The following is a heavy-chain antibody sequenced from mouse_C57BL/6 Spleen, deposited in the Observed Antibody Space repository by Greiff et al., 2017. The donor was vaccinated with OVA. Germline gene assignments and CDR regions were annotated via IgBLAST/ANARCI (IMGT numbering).Heavy chain of an antibody. CDR2: IYPGGGDT. CDR1: GYAFSSYW. D-gene: IGHD1-1*01. Sequence: VQLQQSGPELVKPGASVKISCKASGYAFSSYWMNWVKQRPGKGLEWIGRIYPGGGDTNYNGKFKGKATLTADKSSSTASMQLSSLTSEDSAVYFCARMYYCNAWFAVWGRGTLVTVSA. V-gene: IGHV1-82*01. J-gene: IGHJ3*01. CDR3: ARMYYCNAWFAV.